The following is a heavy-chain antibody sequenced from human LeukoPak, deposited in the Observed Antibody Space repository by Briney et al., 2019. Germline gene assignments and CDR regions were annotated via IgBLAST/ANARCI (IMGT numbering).Heavy chain of an antibody. D-gene: IGHD3-22*01. CDR3: ARGYYYDSSGPDY. CDR1: GFTFSSYG. J-gene: IGHJ4*02. Sequence: GGSLRLSRAASGFTFSSYGMHWVRQAPGKGLEWVAVIWYDGSNKYYADSVKGRFTISRDNSKNTLYLQMNSLRAEDTAVYYCARGYYYDSSGPDYWGQGTLVTVSS. V-gene: IGHV3-33*01. CDR2: IWYDGSNK.